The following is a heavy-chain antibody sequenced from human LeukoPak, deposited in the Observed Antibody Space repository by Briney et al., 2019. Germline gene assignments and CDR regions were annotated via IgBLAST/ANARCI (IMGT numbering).Heavy chain of an antibody. CDR1: GFTFSSYG. Sequence: QPGRSLRLSCAASGFTFSSYGMHWVRQAPGKGLEWVAVISYDGSNKHYVDSVKGRFTISRDNSKNTLYLQMNSLRAEDMAVYYCAGRSCSGGSCYYYYGMDVWGQGTTVTVSS. CDR2: ISYDGSNK. V-gene: IGHV3-30*03. J-gene: IGHJ6*02. CDR3: AGRSCSGGSCYYYYGMDV. D-gene: IGHD2-15*01.